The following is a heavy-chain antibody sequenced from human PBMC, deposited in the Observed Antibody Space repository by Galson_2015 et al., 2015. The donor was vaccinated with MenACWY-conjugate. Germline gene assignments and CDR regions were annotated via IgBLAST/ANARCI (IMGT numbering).Heavy chain of an antibody. Sequence: PALVKPTQTLTLTCTFSGFSLTTTGVGVAWIRQPPGKALEWLALIYWDDDKRYRPCLRSRLTVPKATSKNRVGLTMTNVDPVDTATYYCAHSGEYCSRTSCYYFDYWGQGAPVTVSS. CDR2: IYWDDDK. D-gene: IGHD2-2*01. CDR1: GFSLTTTGVG. J-gene: IGHJ4*02. CDR3: AHSGEYCSRTSCYYFDY. V-gene: IGHV2-5*02.